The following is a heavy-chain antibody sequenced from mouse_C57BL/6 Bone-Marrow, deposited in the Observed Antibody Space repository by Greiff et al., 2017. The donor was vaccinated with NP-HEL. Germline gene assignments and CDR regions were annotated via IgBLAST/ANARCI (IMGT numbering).Heavy chain of an antibody. CDR2: INSDGGST. J-gene: IGHJ4*01. D-gene: IGHD1-2*01. Sequence: DVKLVESGGGLVQPGASLKLSCESNEYEFPSHDMSWVRKTPEKRLELVAAINSDGGSTYYPDTMERRFIISRDNTKKTLYLQMSSLRSEDTALYYCARHHYRYYAMDYWGQGTSVTVSS. CDR3: ARHHYRYYAMDY. V-gene: IGHV5-2*01. CDR1: EYEFPSHD.